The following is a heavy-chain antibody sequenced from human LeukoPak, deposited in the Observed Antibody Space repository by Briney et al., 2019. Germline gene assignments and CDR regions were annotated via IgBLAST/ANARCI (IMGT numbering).Heavy chain of an antibody. CDR3: ARDSYGSGTYYNDY. CDR1: GFTFSSYW. CDR2: IKQDGTEK. D-gene: IGHD3-10*01. Sequence: GGSLRLSCAASGFTFSSYWMSWVRQAPGKGLEWVANIKQDGTEKYYVDSVKGRFTVSRDNAKNSLYLQMNSLRAEDTAVYYCARDSYGSGTYYNDYWGQGTLVTVSS. J-gene: IGHJ4*02. V-gene: IGHV3-7*01.